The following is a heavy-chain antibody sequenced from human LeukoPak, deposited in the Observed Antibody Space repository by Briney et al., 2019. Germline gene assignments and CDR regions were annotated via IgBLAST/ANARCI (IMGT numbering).Heavy chain of an antibody. V-gene: IGHV4-59*12. J-gene: IGHJ5*02. CDR2: IYYSGST. Sequence: PSETLSLTCTVSGGSISSYYWSWIRQPPGKGLEWIGYIYYSGSTNYNPSLKSRVTISVDTSKNQFSLQLNSVTPEDTAVYYCARAEYSSSWYARWFDPWGQGTLVTVSS. CDR1: GGSISSYY. CDR3: ARAEYSSSWYARWFDP. D-gene: IGHD6-13*01.